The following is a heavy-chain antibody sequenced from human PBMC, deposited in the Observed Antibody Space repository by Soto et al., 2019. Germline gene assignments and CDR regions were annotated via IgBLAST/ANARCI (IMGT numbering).Heavy chain of an antibody. J-gene: IGHJ4*02. CDR3: AKDGGSYGDYVLLDY. D-gene: IGHD4-17*01. CDR1: GFTFSSYG. Sequence: QVQLVESGGRVVQPGRSLRLSCAASGFTFSSYGMHWVRQAPGKGLEWVAVISYDGSNKYYADSVKGRFTISRDNSKNTLYLQMNSLRAEDTAVYYCAKDGGSYGDYVLLDYWGQGTLFTVSS. V-gene: IGHV3-30*18. CDR2: ISYDGSNK.